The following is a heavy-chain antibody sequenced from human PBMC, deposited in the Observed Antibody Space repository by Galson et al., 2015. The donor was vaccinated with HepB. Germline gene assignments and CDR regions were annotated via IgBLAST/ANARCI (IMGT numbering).Heavy chain of an antibody. CDR3: ARLWTVVTPENYYFDY. D-gene: IGHD4-23*01. CDR2: ISYDGKKK. V-gene: IGHV3-30*03. J-gene: IGHJ4*02. Sequence: SLRLSCAASGFIFSDHGMYWVRQAPGKGLEWVAVISYDGKKKDYEDSVKGRFTVSRDNSKNTLYLQMNSLRPEGTAVYYCARLWTVVTPENYYFDYWGQGTLVTVSS. CDR1: GFIFSDHG.